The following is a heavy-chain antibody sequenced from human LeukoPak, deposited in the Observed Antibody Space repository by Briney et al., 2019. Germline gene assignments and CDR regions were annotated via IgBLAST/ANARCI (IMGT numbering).Heavy chain of an antibody. J-gene: IGHJ4*02. D-gene: IGHD4-17*01. V-gene: IGHV4-34*01. CDR2: INHSGST. Sequence: SETLSLTCAVYGGSFSGYYWSWIRQPPGKGLEWIGEINHSGSTNYNPSLKSRVTISVDTSKNQFSLKLSSVTAADAAVYYCARLYDYGDYYFDYWGQGTLVTVSS. CDR3: ARLYDYGDYYFDY. CDR1: GGSFSGYY.